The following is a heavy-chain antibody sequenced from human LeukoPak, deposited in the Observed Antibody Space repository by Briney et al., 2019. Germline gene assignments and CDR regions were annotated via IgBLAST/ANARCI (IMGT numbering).Heavy chain of an antibody. D-gene: IGHD5-18*01. CDR2: IYYSGTT. V-gene: IGHV4-61*01. J-gene: IGHJ4*02. CDR3: ARDLTGYNYIDY. Sequence: SETLSLTCTVSGGSVSSGSYYWSWIRQPPGKRQEWIAYIYYSGTTYYNPSLKSRVTISADTSKNQFSLRLSSVTAADTAVYYCARDLTGYNYIDYWGQGTLVTVSS. CDR1: GGSVSSGSYY.